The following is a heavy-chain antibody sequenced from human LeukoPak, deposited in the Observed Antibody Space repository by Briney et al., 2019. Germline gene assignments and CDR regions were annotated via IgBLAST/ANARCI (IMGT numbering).Heavy chain of an antibody. CDR1: GFTFSCYA. CDR2: ISGSDGST. J-gene: IGHJ4*02. CDR3: AKVDTAMWGYCDY. D-gene: IGHD5-18*01. V-gene: IGHV3-23*01. Sequence: GGSLRLSCAASGFTFSCYAISWVPQAPGKGLEWVSDISGSDGSTHYADSVKGRYTISRDNSKNTLYLQMNSLRAEDTAVYYCAKVDTAMWGYCDYWGQGTLVAVS.